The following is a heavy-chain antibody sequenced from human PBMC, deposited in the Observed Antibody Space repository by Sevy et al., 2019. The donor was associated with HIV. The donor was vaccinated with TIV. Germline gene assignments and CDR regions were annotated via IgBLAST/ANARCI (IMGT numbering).Heavy chain of an antibody. V-gene: IGHV3-23*01. CDR1: GFTSSNYA. CDR3: AKTVNSGGGVVPAANYYYYGMDV. CDR2: IDGKGRST. D-gene: IGHD2-2*01. J-gene: IGHJ6*02. Sequence: GGSLRLSCAASGFTSSNYAMSWVRQAPGKGLEWVSAIDGKGRSTHYADSVKGRFTISRDNSKNTLYLQMNSLRAEDTAVYYCAKTVNSGGGVVPAANYYYYGMDVWGQGTTVTVSS.